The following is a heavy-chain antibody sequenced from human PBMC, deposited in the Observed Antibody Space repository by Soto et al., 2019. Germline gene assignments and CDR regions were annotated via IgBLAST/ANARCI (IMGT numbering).Heavy chain of an antibody. CDR1: GFTFSSYS. CDR3: ARESSDFWSSYYTGKYYFDY. Sequence: EVQLVESGGGLVKPGGSLRLSCAASGFTFSSYSMNWVRQAPGKGLEWVSSISSSSSYIYYADSVKGRFTISRDNAKNSLYLQMNSLRAEDTAVYYCARESSDFWSSYYTGKYYFDYWGQGTLVTVSS. CDR2: ISSSSSYI. J-gene: IGHJ4*02. V-gene: IGHV3-21*01. D-gene: IGHD3-3*01.